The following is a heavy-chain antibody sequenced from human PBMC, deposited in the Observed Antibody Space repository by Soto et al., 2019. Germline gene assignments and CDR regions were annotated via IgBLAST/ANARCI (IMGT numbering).Heavy chain of an antibody. J-gene: IGHJ4*02. Sequence: SETLSLTCTVSGGCITSRGYQWGWIRQPPGKGLEWIGNINYSGSSYYTPTLKSRVTISVDTSKNQFSLKLSSVTAADTAVYYCARIYYDGYEHFDDWGQGALVTVS. D-gene: IGHD3-16*01. CDR2: INYSGSS. CDR3: ARIYYDGYEHFDD. V-gene: IGHV4-39*01. CDR1: GGCITSRGYQ.